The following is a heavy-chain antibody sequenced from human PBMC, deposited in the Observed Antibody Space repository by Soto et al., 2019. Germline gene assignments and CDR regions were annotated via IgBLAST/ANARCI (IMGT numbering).Heavy chain of an antibody. CDR2: IWYDGSNK. CDR1: GFTFSSYG. D-gene: IGHD2-2*01. V-gene: IGHV3-33*01. J-gene: IGHJ4*02. CDR3: AGDATPSSRLDY. Sequence: QVQLVESGGGVVQPGRSLRLSCAASGFTFSSYGMHWVRQAPGKGLEWVAVIWYDGSNKYYADSVKGRFTISRDNSKNTLYLQMNSLRAEDTAVYYCAGDATPSSRLDYWGQGTLVTVSS.